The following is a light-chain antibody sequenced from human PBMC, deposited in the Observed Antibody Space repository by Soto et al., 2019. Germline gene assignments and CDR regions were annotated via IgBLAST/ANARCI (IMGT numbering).Light chain of an antibody. J-gene: IGLJ2*01. Sequence: QSALTQPASVSGSPGQSITISCTGTSSDVGSYNYVSWYQQHPGKAPKLMIYDVSNRPSGVSDRFSGSKSGNTAALTISGLQADDESDYYCISYAGSSNVLFGGGTKLTVL. V-gene: IGLV2-14*01. CDR1: SSDVGSYNY. CDR2: DVS. CDR3: ISYAGSSNVL.